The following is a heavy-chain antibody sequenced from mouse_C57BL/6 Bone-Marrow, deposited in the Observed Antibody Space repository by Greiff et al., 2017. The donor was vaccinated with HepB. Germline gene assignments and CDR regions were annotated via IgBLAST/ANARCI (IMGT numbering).Heavy chain of an antibody. CDR2: ISDGGSYT. J-gene: IGHJ3*01. CDR1: GFTFSSYA. V-gene: IGHV5-4*03. CDR3: ASNYPFAY. D-gene: IGHD2-1*01. Sequence: EVKVVESGGGLVKPGGSLKLSCAASGFTFSSYAMSWVRQTPEKRLEWVATISDGGSYTYYPDNVKGRFTISRDNAKNNLYLQMSHLKSEDTAMYYCASNYPFAYWGQGTLVTVSA.